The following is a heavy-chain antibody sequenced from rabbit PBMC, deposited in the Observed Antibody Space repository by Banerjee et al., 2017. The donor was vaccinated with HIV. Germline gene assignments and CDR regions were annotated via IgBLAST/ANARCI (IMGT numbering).Heavy chain of an antibody. Sequence: QLVESGGGLVQPGGSLKLSCKASGFDFSTYYVSWVRQAPGKGLEWIGTVAAGKGRTFYASWVSGRFTISSDNAQNTLYLQLNSLTAADTATYFCVRAGVYAGSSSYTGFDFNLWGQGTLVTVS. V-gene: IGHV1S7*01. CDR2: VAAGKGRT. D-gene: IGHD8-1*01. CDR3: VRAGVYAGSSSYTGFDFNL. J-gene: IGHJ4*01. CDR1: GFDFSTYY.